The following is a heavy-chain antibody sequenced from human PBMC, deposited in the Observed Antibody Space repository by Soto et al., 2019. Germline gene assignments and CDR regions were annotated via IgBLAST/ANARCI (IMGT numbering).Heavy chain of an antibody. J-gene: IGHJ6*02. V-gene: IGHV4-39*01. D-gene: IGHD2-15*01. CDR1: AGSISSTDHY. CDR3: ARLVFHCLRGSCDDYNFYGLDV. CDR2: IYYAGST. Sequence: SETLSLTCTVSAGSISSTDHYWGWIRQPPGKGLEWLGSIYYAGSTFHNPSLKRRATISVDTSRNQFSLRLCSVTAAVTVVYYCARLVFHCLRGSCDDYNFYGLDVWGQGTTVTVSS.